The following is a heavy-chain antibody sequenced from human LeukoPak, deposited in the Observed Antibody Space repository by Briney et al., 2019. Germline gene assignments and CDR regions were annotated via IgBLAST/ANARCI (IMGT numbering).Heavy chain of an antibody. D-gene: IGHD3-10*01. CDR2: IYPGDSDT. CDR1: GCSSGDSFSDFW. Sequence: GESLKISCKGSGCSSGDSFSDFWIGWVRQMPGKGLEWMGIIYPGDSDTRYSPSFQGQVLISADKSLSTAYLHWSSLKASDTAMYYCATPSFITPENFDYWGQGTLVTVSS. V-gene: IGHV5-51*01. CDR3: ATPSFITPENFDY. J-gene: IGHJ4*02.